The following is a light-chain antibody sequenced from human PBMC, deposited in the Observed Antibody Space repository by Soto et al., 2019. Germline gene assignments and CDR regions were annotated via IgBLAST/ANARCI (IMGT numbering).Light chain of an antibody. V-gene: IGKV1-5*03. CDR3: QQYDSYLWT. CDR2: EAS. J-gene: IGKJ1*01. Sequence: DIQMTQSPSTLSASVGDRVTITCRASQTINRWLAWHQQKPGKAPKLLIYEASNLETGVPSRFGGSGSGTEFALIISSLQPDDFATYYCQQYDSYLWTFGQGTKVEIK. CDR1: QTINRW.